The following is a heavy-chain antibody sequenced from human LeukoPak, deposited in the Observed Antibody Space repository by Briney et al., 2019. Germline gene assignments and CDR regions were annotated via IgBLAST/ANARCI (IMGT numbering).Heavy chain of an antibody. CDR3: ARGSIAAAGTGPLYFDY. J-gene: IGHJ4*02. D-gene: IGHD6-13*01. CDR1: GFTFSSYA. CDR2: ISYDGSNK. Sequence: GRSLRLSCAASGFTFSSYAMHWVRQAPGKGLEWVAVISYDGSNKYYADSVKGRFTISRDNSKNTLYLQMNSLRAEDTAVYYCARGSIAAAGTGPLYFDYWGQGTLVTVSS. V-gene: IGHV3-30-3*01.